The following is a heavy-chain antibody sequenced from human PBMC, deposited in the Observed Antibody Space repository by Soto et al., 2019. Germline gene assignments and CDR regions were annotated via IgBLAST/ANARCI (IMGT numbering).Heavy chain of an antibody. J-gene: IGHJ4*02. Sequence: EVQLVESGGGLIQPGGSLRLSCTGSGFSFSDYSFNWIRQAPGKGLERISYVSSRRTITFYADSVKGRFTISRDNAKKSVYLQMNRLRNEDTAVYYCARHGYRDSFDHWGRGTLVTVSS. CDR2: VSSRRTIT. CDR1: GFSFSDYS. CDR3: ARHGYRDSFDH. V-gene: IGHV3-48*02. D-gene: IGHD2-21*01.